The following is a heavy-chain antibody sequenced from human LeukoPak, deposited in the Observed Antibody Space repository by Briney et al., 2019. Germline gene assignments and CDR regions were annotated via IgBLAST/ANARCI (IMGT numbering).Heavy chain of an antibody. Sequence: GGSLRLSCAASGFTFSSYGMHWVRQAPGKGLEWVAFIRYDGSNKYYADSVKGRLTISRDNSKNTLYLQMNSLRAEDTAVYYCAKAMVSSRRKEGSTIDYWGQGTLVTVSS. CDR3: AKAMVSSRRKEGSTIDY. CDR2: IRYDGSNK. D-gene: IGHD5/OR15-5a*01. J-gene: IGHJ4*02. CDR1: GFTFSSYG. V-gene: IGHV3-30*02.